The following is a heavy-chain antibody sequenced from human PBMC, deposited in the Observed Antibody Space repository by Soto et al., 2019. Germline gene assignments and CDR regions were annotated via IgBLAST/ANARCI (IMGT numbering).Heavy chain of an antibody. J-gene: IGHJ5*02. CDR3: ARGGYRTLAWFDP. D-gene: IGHD5-18*01. CDR2: IYHSGTT. Sequence: SETLSLTCTISGDSISISSCYWAWIRQLPGKGLEWIANIYHSGTTNNNLSLKGRVSISMDTSKKQVSLRLKSVTAADTAVYYCARGGYRTLAWFDPWGQGNLVTVSS. V-gene: IGHV4-39*07. CDR1: GDSISISSCY.